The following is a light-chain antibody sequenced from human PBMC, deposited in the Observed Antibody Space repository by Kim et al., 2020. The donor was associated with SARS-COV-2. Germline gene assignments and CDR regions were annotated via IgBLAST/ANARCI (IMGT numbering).Light chain of an antibody. V-gene: IGLV3-1*01. CDR2: QDS. CDR1: KLGDKY. J-gene: IGLJ2*01. CDR3: QAWDSSKTV. Sequence: SYELTQPPSVSVSPGQTASITCSGDKLGDKYACWYQQKPGQSPVLVIYQDSKRPSGIPERFSGSNSGNTATLTISGTQAMDEADHYCQAWDSSKTVFGGGTQLTVL.